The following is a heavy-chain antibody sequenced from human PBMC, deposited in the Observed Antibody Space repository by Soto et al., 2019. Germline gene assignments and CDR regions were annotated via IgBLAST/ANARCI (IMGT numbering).Heavy chain of an antibody. CDR1: GGSINTFY. CDR3: ARGPTSYCTSTSCYAGNQFDY. CDR2: IYYSGTA. J-gene: IGHJ4*02. V-gene: IGHV4-59*01. Sequence: PSETLSLTCAVSGGSINTFYWSWIRQPPGKGLEWIGYIYYSGTANYSPSLKSRVTISVDTSKNQISLKLSSVTAADTAVYYCARGPTSYCTSTSCYAGNQFDYWGQGTLVTVSS. D-gene: IGHD2-2*01.